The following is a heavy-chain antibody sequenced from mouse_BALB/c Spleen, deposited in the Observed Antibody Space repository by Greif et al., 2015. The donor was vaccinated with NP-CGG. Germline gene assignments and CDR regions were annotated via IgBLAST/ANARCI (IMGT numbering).Heavy chain of an antibody. V-gene: IGHV1-7*01. CDR1: GYTFTSYW. Sequence: QVQLKESGAELAKPGASVKMSCKASGYTFTSYWMHWVKQRPGQGLEWIGYINPSTGYTEYNQKFKDKATLTADKSSSPAYMQLSSLTSEDSAVYYCARRVYYFDYWGQGTTLTVSS. CDR3: ARRVYYFDY. CDR2: INPSTGYT. J-gene: IGHJ2*01.